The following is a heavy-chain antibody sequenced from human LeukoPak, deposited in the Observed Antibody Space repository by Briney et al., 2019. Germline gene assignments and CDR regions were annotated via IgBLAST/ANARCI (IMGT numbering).Heavy chain of an antibody. CDR1: GFTFSSYG. CDR2: IWYDGSNK. CDR3: ARDLLDPEEYSSPLDY. D-gene: IGHD6-6*01. Sequence: GESLKISCAASGFTFSSYGMHWVRQAPGKGLEWVAVIWYDGSNKYYADSVKGRFTISRDNSKNTLYLQMNSLRAEDTAVYYCARDLLDPEEYSSPLDYWGQGTLVTVSS. J-gene: IGHJ4*02. V-gene: IGHV3-33*08.